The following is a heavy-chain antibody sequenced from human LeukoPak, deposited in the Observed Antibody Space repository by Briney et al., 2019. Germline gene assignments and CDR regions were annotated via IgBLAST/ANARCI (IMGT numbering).Heavy chain of an antibody. D-gene: IGHD6-13*01. CDR3: AREHSSSWYGDNWFDP. CDR1: GYTLTELS. V-gene: IGHV1-24*01. CDR2: FDPEDGET. Sequence: ASVKVSCKVSGYTLTELSMHWVRQAPGKGLEWMGGFDPEDGETIYAQKFQGRVTMTEDTSTDTAYMELSSLRSDDTAVYYCAREHSSSWYGDNWFDPWGQGTLVTVSS. J-gene: IGHJ5*02.